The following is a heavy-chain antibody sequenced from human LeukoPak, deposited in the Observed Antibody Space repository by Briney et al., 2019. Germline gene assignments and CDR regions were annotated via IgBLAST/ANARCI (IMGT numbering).Heavy chain of an antibody. J-gene: IGHJ4*02. CDR3: ARDAYDFWSGLSYYFDY. V-gene: IGHV3-30-3*01. CDR1: GFTFSSYA. Sequence: GGSLRLSCAASGFTFSSYAMHWVRQAPGKGLEWVAVISYDGSNKYYADSVEGRFTISRDNSKNTLYLQMNSLRAEDTAVYYCARDAYDFWSGLSYYFDYWGQGTLVTVSS. CDR2: ISYDGSNK. D-gene: IGHD3-3*01.